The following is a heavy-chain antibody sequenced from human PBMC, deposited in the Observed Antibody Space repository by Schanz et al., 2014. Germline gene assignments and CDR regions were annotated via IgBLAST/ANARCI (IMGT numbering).Heavy chain of an antibody. V-gene: IGHV3-23*04. J-gene: IGHJ6*02. CDR1: GFTLSSYA. Sequence: VQLVESGGGVVQPGRSLRLSCAAYGFTLSSYAMHWVRQAPGKGLEWVSGISGSGGSTYYAVSVKGRFTISRDNSKNTLYLQRNTLRADDTSVYICARVKRPVATPSTASVRNYDFYAMDVWGQGTTVTVSS. D-gene: IGHD6-13*01. CDR2: ISGSGGST. CDR3: ARVKRPVATPSTASVRNYDFYAMDV.